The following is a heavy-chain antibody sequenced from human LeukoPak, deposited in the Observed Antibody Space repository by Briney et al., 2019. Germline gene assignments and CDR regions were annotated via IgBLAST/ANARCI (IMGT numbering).Heavy chain of an antibody. D-gene: IGHD1-1*01. Sequence: ASVKVSCKASGYTFTSYGISWVRQAPGQGLEWMGWISACNGNTNYAQKLQGRVTMTTDTSTSTAYMELRSLRSDDTGVYYCARDLSDWNDYYYGMDVWGQGTTVTVSS. CDR3: ARDLSDWNDYYYGMDV. V-gene: IGHV1-18*01. J-gene: IGHJ6*02. CDR1: GYTFTSYG. CDR2: ISACNGNT.